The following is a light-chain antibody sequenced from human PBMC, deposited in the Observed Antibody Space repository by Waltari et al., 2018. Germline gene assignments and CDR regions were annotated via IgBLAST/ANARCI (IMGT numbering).Light chain of an antibody. CDR3: QQHYSTPPT. CDR2: CAS. V-gene: IGKV4-1*01. CDR1: LSVLYSSNDKDY. J-gene: IGKJ2*01. Sequence: DIVMTQSPDSLAVSLGERATIDCKSSLSVLYSSNDKDYLAWYQQKPGQPPKLLIYCASTREAGVPDRFSGSGSGTDFTLTISRLQAEDVAVYYCQQHYSTPPTFGQGTKLEIK.